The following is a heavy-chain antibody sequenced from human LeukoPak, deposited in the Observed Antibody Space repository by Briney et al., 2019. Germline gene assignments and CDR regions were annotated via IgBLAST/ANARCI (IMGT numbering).Heavy chain of an antibody. CDR3: ARGITDFWGGYKGRWFDP. V-gene: IGHV4-34*01. D-gene: IGHD3-3*01. CDR1: GGSFSGYY. J-gene: IGHJ5*02. CDR2: INHSGST. Sequence: SETLSLTCAVYGGSFSGYYWSWIRQPPGKGLEWIGEINHSGSTNYNPSLKSRVTISVDTSKNQFSLKLSSVTAADTAVYYCARGITDFWGGYKGRWFDPWGQGTLVTVSS.